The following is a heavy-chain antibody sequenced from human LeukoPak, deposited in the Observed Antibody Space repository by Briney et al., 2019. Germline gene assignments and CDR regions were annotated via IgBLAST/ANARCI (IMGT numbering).Heavy chain of an antibody. CDR2: IYSGGST. Sequence: GGSLRLSCAASGFTVSSNYMSWVRQAPGKGLEWVSVIYSGGSTYYADSVKGRFTISRDNSKNTLYLQMNSLRAEDTAVYYCAKSVTPMTYYFDYWGQGTLVTVSS. J-gene: IGHJ4*02. D-gene: IGHD4-17*01. V-gene: IGHV3-53*01. CDR3: AKSVTPMTYYFDY. CDR1: GFTVSSNY.